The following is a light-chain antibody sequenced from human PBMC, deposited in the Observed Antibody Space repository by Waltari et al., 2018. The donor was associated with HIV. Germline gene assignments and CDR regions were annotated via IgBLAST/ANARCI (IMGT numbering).Light chain of an antibody. Sequence: QSVLTQPPSVSGAPGQRVTISCTGSSSNIGAGYEVHWYQQLPGTAPKVLVYDNTNRPSGVPDRFSGSKSGASASRGITGLQAEDGADYYCQSYDSSLRGVLFGGGTKLTVL. CDR3: QSYDSSLRGVL. V-gene: IGLV1-40*01. CDR2: DNT. J-gene: IGLJ2*01. CDR1: SSNIGAGYE.